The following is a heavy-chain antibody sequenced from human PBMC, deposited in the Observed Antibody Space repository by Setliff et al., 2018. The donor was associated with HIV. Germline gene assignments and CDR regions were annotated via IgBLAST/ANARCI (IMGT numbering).Heavy chain of an antibody. D-gene: IGHD2-2*01. V-gene: IGHV3-11*04. J-gene: IGHJ4*02. CDR3: ARLRLFSSALDY. CDR1: GFSFSDYY. Sequence: GGSLRLSCAASGFSFSDYYMTWVRQAPGRGLEWVSYITSSGTTTLYGDSMRGRFTASRDNAESSMYLQMNSLRPEDTAVFYCARLRLFSSALDYWGQGTLVTVSS. CDR2: ITSSGTTT.